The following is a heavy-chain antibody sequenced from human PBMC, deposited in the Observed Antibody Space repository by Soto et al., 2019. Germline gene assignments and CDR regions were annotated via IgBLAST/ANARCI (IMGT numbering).Heavy chain of an antibody. J-gene: IGHJ3*02. Sequence: GASVKVSCKASGYTFTSYGISWVRQAPGQGLEWMGWISAYNGNTNYAQKLQGRVTMTTDTSTSTAYMELRSLRSDDTAVYYCARDQDPYYDILTGTDAFDIWGQGTMVTVSS. CDR2: ISAYNGNT. CDR1: GYTFTSYG. D-gene: IGHD3-9*01. CDR3: ARDQDPYYDILTGTDAFDI. V-gene: IGHV1-18*01.